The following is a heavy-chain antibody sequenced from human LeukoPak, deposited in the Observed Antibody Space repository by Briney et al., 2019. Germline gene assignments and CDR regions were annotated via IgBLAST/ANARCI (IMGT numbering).Heavy chain of an antibody. CDR2: IGRSGTPM. CDR3: ARLYGSGIFDY. J-gene: IGHJ4*02. V-gene: IGHV3-48*03. Sequence: PGGFLRLSCEVSGFTFNSYEMNWVRQAPGKGLEWISYIGRSGTPMYYADSMKGRFTISRDNAKNSLYLQMSSLRAEDMAVYYCARLYGSGIFDYWGQGTLVTVSS. CDR1: GFTFNSYE. D-gene: IGHD3-10*01.